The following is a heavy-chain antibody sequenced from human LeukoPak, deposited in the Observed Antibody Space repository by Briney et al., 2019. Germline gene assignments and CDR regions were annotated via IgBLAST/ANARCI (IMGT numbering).Heavy chain of an antibody. CDR3: ARALTATTVVAATPYYYYYYMDV. J-gene: IGHJ6*03. CDR2: IKQDGGEK. V-gene: IGHV3-7*01. D-gene: IGHD2-15*01. Sequence: PGGSLRLSCAASGFTFSSYWMSWVRQAPGKGLEWVANIKQDGGEKYYVDSVKGRFTISRDNAKNSLYLQMNSLRAEDTAVYYCARALTATTVVAATPYYYYYYMDVWGKGTTVTISS. CDR1: GFTFSSYW.